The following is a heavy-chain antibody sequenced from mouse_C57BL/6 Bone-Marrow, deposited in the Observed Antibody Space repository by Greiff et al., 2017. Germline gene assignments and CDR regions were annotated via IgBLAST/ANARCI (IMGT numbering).Heavy chain of an antibody. CDR1: GYSITSGYY. Sequence: EVQLQQSGPGLVKPSQSLSLTCSVTGYSITSGYYWNWIRQFPGNKLEWMGYISYDGSNNYNPSLKNRISITRDTSKNQFFLKLNSVTTEDTATYYGAREGGQLRLLDYWGQGTTLTVSS. CDR3: AREGGQLRLLDY. CDR2: ISYDGSN. D-gene: IGHD3-2*02. J-gene: IGHJ2*01. V-gene: IGHV3-6*01.